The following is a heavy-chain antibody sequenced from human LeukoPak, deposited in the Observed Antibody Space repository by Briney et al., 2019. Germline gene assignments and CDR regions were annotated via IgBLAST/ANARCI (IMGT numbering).Heavy chain of an antibody. V-gene: IGHV3-23*01. CDR2: ISGSGGSA. CDR1: GFTFSSYA. D-gene: IGHD3-3*01. Sequence: GGSLRLSCAASGFTFSSYAMSWVRQAPGKWLEWVSAISGSGGSAYYADSVKGRFTISRDNSKNTLYLQMNSLRAEDTAVYYCAKSLRSTIFGVVALFDYWGQGTLVTVSS. CDR3: AKSLRSTIFGVVALFDY. J-gene: IGHJ4*02.